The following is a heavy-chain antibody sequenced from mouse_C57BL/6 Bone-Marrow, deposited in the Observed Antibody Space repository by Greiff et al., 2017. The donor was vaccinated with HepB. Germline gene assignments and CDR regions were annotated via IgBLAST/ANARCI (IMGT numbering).Heavy chain of an antibody. J-gene: IGHJ3*01. V-gene: IGHV5-4*01. Sequence: EVQLVESGGGLVKPGGSLKLSCAASGFTFSSYAMSWVRQTPEKRLEWVATISDGGSYTYYPDNVKGRFTISRDNAKNTLYLQMHHLKSEDTAMYYCAREDGSSPAWFAYWGQGTLVTVSA. CDR2: ISDGGSYT. CDR3: AREDGSSPAWFAY. CDR1: GFTFSSYA. D-gene: IGHD1-1*01.